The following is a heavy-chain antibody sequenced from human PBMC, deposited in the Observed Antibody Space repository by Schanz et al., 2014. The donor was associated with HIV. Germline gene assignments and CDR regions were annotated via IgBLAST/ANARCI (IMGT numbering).Heavy chain of an antibody. CDR3: AIRTPMISFGAFDI. D-gene: IGHD3-16*01. V-gene: IGHV3-23*04. CDR2: ISAGVGTA. J-gene: IGHJ3*02. Sequence: EVQLVESGGGLVKPGGSLRLSCAASGFTLSSYSMNWVRQAPGKGLEWVSTISAGVGTASYADSVKGRFTISRDNSKKMLFLQMNRLRAEDTAVYYCAIRTPMISFGAFDIWGRGTMVTVSS. CDR1: GFTLSSYS.